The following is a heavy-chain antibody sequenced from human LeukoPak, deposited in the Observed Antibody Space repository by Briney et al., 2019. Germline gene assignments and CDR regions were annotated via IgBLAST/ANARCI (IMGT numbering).Heavy chain of an antibody. V-gene: IGHV3-7*03. CDR2: INHNGNVN. J-gene: IGHJ4*02. CDR3: ARDGVATGAIDY. CDR1: GFTFSSYW. Sequence: GGSLRLSCAASGFTFSSYWMNWARQAPGKGLEWVASINHNGNVNYYVDSVKGRFTISRDNAKNSLYLQMSNLRAEDTAVYYCARDGVATGAIDYWGQGTLVTVSS. D-gene: IGHD5-12*01.